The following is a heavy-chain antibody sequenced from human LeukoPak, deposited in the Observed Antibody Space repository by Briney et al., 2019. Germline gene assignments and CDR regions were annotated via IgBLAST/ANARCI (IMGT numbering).Heavy chain of an antibody. D-gene: IGHD3-22*01. CDR1: GGSISSYY. Sequence: SETLSLTFTVSGGSISSYYWSWIRQPPGKGLEWIGYIYYSGSTNYNPSLKSRVTISVDTSKNQFSLKLSSVTAADTAVYYCAREGYYDSSGSFDYWGQGTLVTVSS. V-gene: IGHV4-59*01. CDR2: IYYSGST. CDR3: AREGYYDSSGSFDY. J-gene: IGHJ4*02.